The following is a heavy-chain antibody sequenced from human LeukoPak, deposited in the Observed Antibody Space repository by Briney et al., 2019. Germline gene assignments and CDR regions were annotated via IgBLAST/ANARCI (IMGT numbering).Heavy chain of an antibody. V-gene: IGHV1-18*01. CDR3: ARDEKKYCSGGSCPAYFDY. D-gene: IGHD2-15*01. CDR1: GYTFNNYG. Sequence: ASVKVSCKASGYTFNNYGISWVRQAPGQGLEWVGWISAYNGNTNYAQEFRGRITMTIDTSTKTVYMELRSLRSDDTAVYYCARDEKKYCSGGSCPAYFDYWGQGTLVTVSS. CDR2: ISAYNGNT. J-gene: IGHJ4*02.